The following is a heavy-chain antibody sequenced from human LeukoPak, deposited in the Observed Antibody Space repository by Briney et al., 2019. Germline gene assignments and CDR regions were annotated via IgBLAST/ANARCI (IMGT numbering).Heavy chain of an antibody. V-gene: IGHV3-74*01. Sequence: GGSLRLSCAASGFTLSSYWMHWVRRVPGTGLVWVSSTNSVGSNTNYADSVKGRFTISRDNAKNTVYLQINSLRAEDTAVYYCARGRATTVSFYYYYMDVWGKGTTVTVS. CDR2: TNSVGSNT. J-gene: IGHJ6*03. CDR3: ARGRATTVSFYYYYMDV. CDR1: GFTLSSYW. D-gene: IGHD4-11*01.